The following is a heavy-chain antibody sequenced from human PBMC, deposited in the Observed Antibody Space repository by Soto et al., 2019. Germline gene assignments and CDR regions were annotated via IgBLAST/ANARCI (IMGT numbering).Heavy chain of an antibody. Sequence: QVQLQESGPGLVKPSETLSLTCSVSGGSMSSYYWTWIRQPAGKGLEWIGRIYSSGSTDYNPSLKSRVTMSIDTSKNQFSLKLSSVTAADTAVYFCARVKTVDYYGMGVWGPGTTVTVSS. V-gene: IGHV4-4*07. J-gene: IGHJ6*02. CDR1: GGSMSSYY. CDR3: ARVKTVDYYGMGV. CDR2: IYSSGST.